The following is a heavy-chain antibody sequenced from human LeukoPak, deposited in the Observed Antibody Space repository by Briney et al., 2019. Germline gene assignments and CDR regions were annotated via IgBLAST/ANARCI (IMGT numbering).Heavy chain of an antibody. CDR1: GYTFTSYD. V-gene: IGHV1-8*01. J-gene: IGHJ5*02. Sequence: GASVKVSCKASGYTFTSYDINWVRQATGQGLEWMGWMNPKSANTGYAQKFQGRVTMTRNTSISTAYMELSSLRSEDTAVYYCARAIVQWELLYNWFDPWGQGTLVTVSS. CDR3: ARAIVQWELLYNWFDP. D-gene: IGHD1-26*01. CDR2: MNPKSANT.